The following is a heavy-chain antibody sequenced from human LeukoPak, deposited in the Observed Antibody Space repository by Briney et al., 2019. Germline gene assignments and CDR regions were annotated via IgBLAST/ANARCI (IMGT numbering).Heavy chain of an antibody. CDR1: GGSFSGYY. CDR2: INHSGST. D-gene: IGHD3-10*01. V-gene: IGHV4-34*01. Sequence: SETLSLTCAVYGGSFSGYYWSWIRQPQGKGLEWIGEINHSGSTNYNPSLKSRVTISVDTSKNQFSLKLSSVTAADTAVYYCARAYYYGSGRAPIVQAASYYMDVWGKGTTVTVSS. J-gene: IGHJ6*03. CDR3: ARAYYYGSGRAPIVQAASYYMDV.